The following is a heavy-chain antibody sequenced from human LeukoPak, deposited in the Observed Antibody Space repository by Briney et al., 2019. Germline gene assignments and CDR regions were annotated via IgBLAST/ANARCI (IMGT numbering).Heavy chain of an antibody. CDR3: ARDSLIEYSSSSFQH. CDR2: INPNSSDT. V-gene: IGHV1-2*02. Sequence: ASVKVSCKTSAYTLIDYYMHWVRQAPGQGLEWIGWINPNSSDTNLAQKFQGRVTMTRDTSISTAYMELSRLRSDDTAVYYCARDSLIEYSSSSFQHWGQGTLVTVSS. D-gene: IGHD6-6*01. CDR1: AYTLIDYY. J-gene: IGHJ1*01.